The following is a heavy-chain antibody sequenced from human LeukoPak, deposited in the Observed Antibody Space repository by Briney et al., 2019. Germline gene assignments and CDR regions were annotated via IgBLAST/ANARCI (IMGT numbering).Heavy chain of an antibody. CDR2: IKTDGTTT. D-gene: IGHD1-7*01. CDR3: AKNSGPGVNYFDP. CDR1: GFTFRDYW. Sequence: LTGGSLRLSCIASGFTFRDYWMHWVRQVPGKGLVWVSFIKTDGTTTAYADSVKGRFSISGDNAKSTLYLQMDSLRVEDTGIYYCAKNSGPGVNYFDPWGQGTLVAVSS. J-gene: IGHJ5*02. V-gene: IGHV3-74*03.